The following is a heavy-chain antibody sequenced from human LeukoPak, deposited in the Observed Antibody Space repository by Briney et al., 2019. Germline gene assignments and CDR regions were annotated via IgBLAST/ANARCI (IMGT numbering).Heavy chain of an antibody. D-gene: IGHD1-26*01. Sequence: GGSLRLSCAASGFPFSYYYMSWIRQAPGKGLEWVASIKHDGSEKYYVDSVKGRFTISRDDAKNSVYLQMNSLRAGDTAVYYCARGEPYDYWGQGTLVTVSS. CDR1: GFPFSYYY. V-gene: IGHV3-7*01. CDR3: ARGEPYDY. CDR2: IKHDGSEK. J-gene: IGHJ4*02.